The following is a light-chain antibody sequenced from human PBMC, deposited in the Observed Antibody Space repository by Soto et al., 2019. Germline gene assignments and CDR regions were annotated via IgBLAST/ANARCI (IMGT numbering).Light chain of an antibody. CDR3: QQYNTAPRT. Sequence: EIVMTQSPPSLSVSAGERATITCRASQSVSRYLAWYQQKPGQAPKLLISAASTVATGVPARFSGSGSGTEFTLTISSLQSEDFAVYYCQQYNTAPRTFGQGTKLEIE. J-gene: IGKJ1*01. V-gene: IGKV3-15*01. CDR1: QSVSRY. CDR2: AAS.